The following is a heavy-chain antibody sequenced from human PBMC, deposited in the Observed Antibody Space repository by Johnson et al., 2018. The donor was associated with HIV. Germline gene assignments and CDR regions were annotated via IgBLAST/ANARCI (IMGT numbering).Heavy chain of an antibody. J-gene: IGHJ3*02. CDR3: ARVVAFGWELNDAFDI. CDR2: IYDGGRT. V-gene: IGHV3-53*01. Sequence: VQLVESGGGLIQPGESLRLSCAASGFTVSTYHMSWVRQAPGKGLEWVSVIYDGGRTYYGDSVKGRFTISRDNAKKHLYLQMNSLRGEDTAVYYCARVVAFGWELNDAFDIWGQGTMVTVSS. CDR1: GFTVSTYH. D-gene: IGHD1-26*01.